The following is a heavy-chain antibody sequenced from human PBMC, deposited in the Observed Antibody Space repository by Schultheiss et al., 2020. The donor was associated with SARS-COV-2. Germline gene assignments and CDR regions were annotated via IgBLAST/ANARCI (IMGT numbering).Heavy chain of an antibody. V-gene: IGHV3-9*01. CDR1: GFTFSSYA. Sequence: GGSLRLSCAASGFTFSSYAMNWVRQAPGKGLEWVSGISWNSGSIGYADSVKGRFTISRDNAKNSLYLQMNSLRAEDTAVYYCARETMYSSGWGHYYYMDVWGKGTTVTVSS. D-gene: IGHD6-19*01. CDR2: ISWNSGSI. CDR3: ARETMYSSGWGHYYYMDV. J-gene: IGHJ6*03.